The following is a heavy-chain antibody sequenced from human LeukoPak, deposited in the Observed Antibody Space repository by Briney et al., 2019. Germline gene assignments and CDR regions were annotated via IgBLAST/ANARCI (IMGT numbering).Heavy chain of an antibody. Sequence: GGSLRFSCAASGFTFSSYEMNWVRQAPGKGLEWVSYISSSGSTIYYADSVKGRFTISRDNAKNSLYLQMNSLRAEDAAVYYCARESPATTVVTYDAFDIWGQGTMVTVSS. CDR2: ISSSGSTI. CDR3: ARESPATTVVTYDAFDI. CDR1: GFTFSSYE. V-gene: IGHV3-48*03. D-gene: IGHD4-23*01. J-gene: IGHJ3*02.